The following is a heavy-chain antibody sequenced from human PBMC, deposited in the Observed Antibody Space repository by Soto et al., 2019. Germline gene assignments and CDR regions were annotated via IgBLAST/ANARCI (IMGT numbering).Heavy chain of an antibody. D-gene: IGHD2-15*01. CDR3: ASLHCSGGSCYLYWFDP. CDR1: GGTFSSYA. J-gene: IGHJ5*02. V-gene: IGHV1-69*13. CDR2: IIPIFGTA. Sequence: SVKVSCKASGGTFSSYAISWVRQAPGQGLEWMGGIIPIFGTANYAQKFQGRVTITADESTSTAYMELSSLRSEDTAVYYCASLHCSGGSCYLYWFDPWGQGTLVTVSS.